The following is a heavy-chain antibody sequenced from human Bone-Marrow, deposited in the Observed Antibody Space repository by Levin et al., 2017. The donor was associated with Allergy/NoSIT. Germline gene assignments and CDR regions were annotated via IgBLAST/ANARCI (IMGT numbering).Heavy chain of an antibody. D-gene: IGHD5-12*01. J-gene: IGHJ4*02. Sequence: GGSLRLSCAASGFTFSSYEMNWVRQAPGKGLEWVSYISSSGSTIYYADSVKGRFTISRDNAKNSLYLQMNSLRAEDTAVYYCARVLGIDRGYDWGQGTLVTVSS. V-gene: IGHV3-48*03. CDR1: GFTFSSYE. CDR3: ARVLGIDRGYD. CDR2: ISSSGSTI.